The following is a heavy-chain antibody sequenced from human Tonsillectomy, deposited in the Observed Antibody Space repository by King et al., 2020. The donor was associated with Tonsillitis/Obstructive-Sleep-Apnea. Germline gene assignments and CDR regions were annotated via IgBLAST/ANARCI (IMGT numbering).Heavy chain of an antibody. V-gene: IGHV1-69*01. J-gene: IGHJ6*03. CDR1: GGTFSSYA. CDR3: ARGEGYCSGGSCYYYYYYMDV. CDR2: IIPIFGTA. Sequence: VQLVQSGAEVKKPGSSVKVSCKASGGTFSSYAISWVRQAPGQGLEWMGGIIPIFGTANYAQKFQGRVTITADESTSTAYMELSSLRSEDTAVYYCARGEGYCSGGSCYYYYYYMDVWGKGTTVTVSS. D-gene: IGHD2-15*01.